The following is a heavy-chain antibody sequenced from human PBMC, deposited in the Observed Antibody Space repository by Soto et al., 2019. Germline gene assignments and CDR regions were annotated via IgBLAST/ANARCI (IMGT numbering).Heavy chain of an antibody. D-gene: IGHD3-22*01. J-gene: IGHJ3*02. V-gene: IGHV4-39*01. CDR2: IYYSGST. CDR1: GGSISSSSYY. CDR3: AGSEGYYDSSGYSAFDI. Sequence: QLQLQESGPGLVKPSETLSLTCTVSGGSISSSSYYWGWIRQPPGKGLEWIGSIYYSGSTYYNPSLKSRVTISVDTSKNQFSLKLSSVTAADTAVYYCAGSEGYYDSSGYSAFDIWGQGTMVTVSS.